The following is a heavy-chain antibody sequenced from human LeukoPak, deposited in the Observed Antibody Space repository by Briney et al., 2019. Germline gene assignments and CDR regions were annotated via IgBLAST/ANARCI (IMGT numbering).Heavy chain of an antibody. J-gene: IGHJ4*02. CDR3: AKGSSTNWDNLQDH. CDR1: GYTFTGYY. D-gene: IGHD1/OR15-1a*01. CDR2: INPNSGGT. Sequence: GASVKVSCKASGYTFTGYYMHWVRQAPGQGLEWMGWINPNSGGTNYAQKFQGWVTMTRDTSISTAYMELSRLRSDDTAVYYCAKGSSTNWDNLQDHWGQGTLVTVSS. V-gene: IGHV1-2*04.